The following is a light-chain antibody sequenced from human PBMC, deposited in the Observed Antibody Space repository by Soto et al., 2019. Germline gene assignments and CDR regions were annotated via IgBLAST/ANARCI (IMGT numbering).Light chain of an antibody. CDR2: AAS. Sequence: DIQMTQSPSVMSASVGDRVTITCRASQGIANYLIWFQQEPGKAPKRLIFAASNLQSGVPSRFSGSGSGTEFTLTISSLQPEDFASYYCLQHKTYPYTFGQGTKLEIK. CDR1: QGIANY. J-gene: IGKJ2*01. CDR3: LQHKTYPYT. V-gene: IGKV1-17*03.